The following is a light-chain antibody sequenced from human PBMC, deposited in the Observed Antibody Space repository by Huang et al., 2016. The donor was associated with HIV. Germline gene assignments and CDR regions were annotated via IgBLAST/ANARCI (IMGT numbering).Light chain of an antibody. Sequence: EIVLTQSPGTLSLSPGERVTLSCRASQSFSSNYLAWYQQKPGQAPRLLIYGASSRATGIPDRFSGSGSGTDFTLIISRLEPEDFAVYYCQQYGSSVVTFGQGTKVEVK. CDR2: GAS. CDR3: QQYGSSVVT. J-gene: IGKJ1*01. CDR1: QSFSSNY. V-gene: IGKV3-20*01.